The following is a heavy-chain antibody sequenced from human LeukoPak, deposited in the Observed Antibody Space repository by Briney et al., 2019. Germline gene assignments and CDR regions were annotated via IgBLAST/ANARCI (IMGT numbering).Heavy chain of an antibody. V-gene: IGHV1-8*01. D-gene: IGHD3-16*02. CDR2: MNPNSGNT. Sequence: GASVKVSCKASGYTFTSYDINWVRQATGQGLEWMGWMNPNSGNTGYAQKFQGGVTMTRNTSISTAYMELSSLRSEDTAVYYCAKGDYVWGSYRSEYNWFDPWGQGTLVTVSS. CDR1: GYTFTSYD. CDR3: AKGDYVWGSYRSEYNWFDP. J-gene: IGHJ5*02.